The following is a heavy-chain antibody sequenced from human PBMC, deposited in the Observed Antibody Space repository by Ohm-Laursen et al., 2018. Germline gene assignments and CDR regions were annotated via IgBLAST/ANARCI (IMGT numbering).Heavy chain of an antibody. J-gene: IGHJ3*02. D-gene: IGHD3-22*01. V-gene: IGHV3-48*03. CDR1: GFTFSSYE. CDR2: ISSSGSTI. Sequence: SLRLSCAASGFTFSSYEMNWARQAPGKGLEWVSYISSSGSTIYYADSVKGRFTISRDNAKNSLYLQMNSLRAEDTAVYYCAREYYYDSSGYYPLYAFDIWGQGTMVTVSS. CDR3: AREYYYDSSGYYPLYAFDI.